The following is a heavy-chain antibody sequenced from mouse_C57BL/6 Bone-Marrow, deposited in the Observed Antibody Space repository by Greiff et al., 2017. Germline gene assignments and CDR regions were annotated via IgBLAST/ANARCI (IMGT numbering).Heavy chain of an antibody. CDR2: IDPENGDT. CDR3: IRFAY. V-gene: IGHV14-4*01. J-gene: IGHJ3*01. CDR1: GFNIKDDY. Sequence: EVKLMESGAELVRPGASVKLSCTASGFNIKDDYMHWVKQRPEQGLEWIGWIDPENGDTEYASKFQGKATITADTSSNTAYLQRSSLTSEDTAVYYCIRFAYWGQGTLVTVSA.